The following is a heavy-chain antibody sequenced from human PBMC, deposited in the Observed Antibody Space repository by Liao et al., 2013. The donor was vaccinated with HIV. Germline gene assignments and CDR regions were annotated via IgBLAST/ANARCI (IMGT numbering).Heavy chain of an antibody. J-gene: IGHJ3*01. CDR3: ARGLWISHVFDV. Sequence: QVQLQQWGEGLLTTSETLSLTCAVYGGSLSGYYWIWIRQPPGKGLEWIGEINHSGSTNYKTSLKSRAAISLDTSKNHFSLRLKSLTAADTAVYYCARGLWISHVFDVWGQGTSVTVSS. CDR2: INHSGST. V-gene: IGHV4-34*01. CDR1: GGSLSGYY. D-gene: IGHD3-10*01.